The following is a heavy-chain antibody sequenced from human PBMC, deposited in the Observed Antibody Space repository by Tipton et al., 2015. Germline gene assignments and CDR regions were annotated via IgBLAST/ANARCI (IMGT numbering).Heavy chain of an antibody. CDR2: ISPGSSTI. D-gene: IGHD2-2*01. V-gene: IGHV3-48*02. J-gene: IGHJ4*02. Sequence: SLRLSCAASGFTFSTYSMTWVRQAPGKGLEWISYISPGSSTIYYADSVKGRFTISRDNAKKSLYLQMNSLKDEDTAIYYCAREAEDHVVVPAAGLYYLDSWGQGTLVTVSS. CDR3: AREAEDHVVVPAAGLYYLDS. CDR1: GFTFSTYS.